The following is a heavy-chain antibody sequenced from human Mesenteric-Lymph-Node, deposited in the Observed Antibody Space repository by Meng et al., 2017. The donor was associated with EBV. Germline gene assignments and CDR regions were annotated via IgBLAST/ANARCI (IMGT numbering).Heavy chain of an antibody. V-gene: IGHV2-5*02. D-gene: IGHD1-26*01. Sequence: QITLKESGPTLMRPTQILTLTCPLSGFSIGTTGVAVGWIRQPPGQALEWLALIYWDGEKHYNPSLKSRLTITKDTSKNQVILTMTKVYPVDTATYYCAHSFTISGNWFDYWGQGALVNVSS. CDR2: IYWDGEK. CDR3: AHSFTISGNWFDY. J-gene: IGHJ5*01. CDR1: GFSIGTTGVA.